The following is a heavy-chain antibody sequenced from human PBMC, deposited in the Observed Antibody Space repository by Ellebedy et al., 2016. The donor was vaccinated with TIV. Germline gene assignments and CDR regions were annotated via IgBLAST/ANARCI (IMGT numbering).Heavy chain of an antibody. V-gene: IGHV3-23*01. Sequence: GGSLTLSXEASGFTFSSYSMSWVRQAPGKGLEWVSAISGSGGSTYYADSVKGRFTISRDNSKNTLYLQMNSLRAEDTAVYYCAKDPSGPVDYWGQGTLVTVSS. J-gene: IGHJ4*02. CDR2: ISGSGGST. CDR3: AKDPSGPVDY. D-gene: IGHD6-25*01. CDR1: GFTFSSYS.